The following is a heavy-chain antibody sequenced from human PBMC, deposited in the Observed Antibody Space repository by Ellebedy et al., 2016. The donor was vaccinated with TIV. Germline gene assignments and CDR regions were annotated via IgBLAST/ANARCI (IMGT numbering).Heavy chain of an antibody. CDR3: ARGGPGGDNWFFGL. CDR2: SGSAGDT. V-gene: IGHV3-13*01. J-gene: IGHJ2*01. Sequence: GESLKISCAASGFSLTGSDLHWVRRPAGKGLEWVSASGSAGDTYYPDSVRGRFTISREMAKNSFYLQMNSLTAGDTAVYYCARGGPGGDNWFFGLWGRGTRVTVSS. CDR1: GFSLTGSD. D-gene: IGHD3-10*01.